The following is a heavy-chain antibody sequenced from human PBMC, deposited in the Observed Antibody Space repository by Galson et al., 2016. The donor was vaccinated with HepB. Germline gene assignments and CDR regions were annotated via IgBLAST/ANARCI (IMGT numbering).Heavy chain of an antibody. J-gene: IGHJ4*02. CDR1: GYTFTTYY. CDR3: ARDQGPPSGATLRKSHYFDF. Sequence: SVKVSCKASGYTFTTYYMHWVRQTPGQGLEWMGIINPTGGTTVYAQKFQGRVIMTRDTSTSTFYMELSSLTSDDTAVFYCARDQGPPSGATLRKSHYFDFWGQGTLVTVSS. D-gene: IGHD1-26*01. V-gene: IGHV1-46*01. CDR2: INPTGGTT.